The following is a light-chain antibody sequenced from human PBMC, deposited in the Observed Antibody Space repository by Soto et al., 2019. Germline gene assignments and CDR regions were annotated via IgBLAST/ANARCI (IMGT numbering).Light chain of an antibody. CDR3: ASYTSSSTYG. CDR1: SSDVGGYNY. J-gene: IGLJ1*01. V-gene: IGLV2-14*03. Sequence: LTQPASVSGSPGQSITISCTGTSSDVGGYNYVSWYQQHPGKAHKLMISDVSNRPSGVSYRFSGSESGNTASLTISGLQAEDEADYYCASYTSSSTYGFGTGTKVTVL. CDR2: DVS.